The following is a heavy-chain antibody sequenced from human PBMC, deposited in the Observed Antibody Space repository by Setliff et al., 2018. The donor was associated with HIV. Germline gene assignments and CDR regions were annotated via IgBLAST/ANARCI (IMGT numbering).Heavy chain of an antibody. CDR2: ISAYNGNT. Sequence: ASVKVSCKASGYTFSDYYMHWVRQAPGQGLEWMGWISAYNGNTNYAQKLQGRVTMTTDTSTSTAYMELRSLRSDDTAVYYCARVGYYDSSGYYYFSYYGMDVWGQGTTVTVSS. CDR1: GYTFSDYY. CDR3: ARVGYYDSSGYYYFSYYGMDV. J-gene: IGHJ6*02. D-gene: IGHD3-22*01. V-gene: IGHV1-18*01.